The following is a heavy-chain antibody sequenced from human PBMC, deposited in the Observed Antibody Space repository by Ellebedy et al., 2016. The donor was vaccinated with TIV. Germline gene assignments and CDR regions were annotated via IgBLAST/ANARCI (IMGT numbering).Heavy chain of an antibody. CDR2: VYSGGNT. J-gene: IGHJ4*02. D-gene: IGHD3-16*01. CDR3: ARDYASG. CDR1: GFTVSSSY. Sequence: GESLKISCAASGFTVSSSYMTWVRQAPGKGLEWVSVVYSGGNTYYADSVKGRFTISRDNSKDTLYLQMNSLRAEDTAVYYCARDYASGWGQGTLVTVSS. V-gene: IGHV3-53*01.